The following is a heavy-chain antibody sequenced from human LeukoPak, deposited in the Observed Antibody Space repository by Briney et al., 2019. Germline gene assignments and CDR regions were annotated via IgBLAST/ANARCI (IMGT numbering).Heavy chain of an antibody. CDR3: AKSPRQLVEIDY. D-gene: IGHD6-13*01. CDR1: GFTFSSYG. V-gene: IGHV3-30*18. J-gene: IGHJ4*02. CDR2: ISYDGSNK. Sequence: PGGSLRLPCAASGFTFSSYGMHWVRQAPGKGLEWVAVISYDGSNKYYADSVKGRFTISRDNSKNTLYLQMNSLRAEDTAVYYCAKSPRQLVEIDYWGQGTLVTVSS.